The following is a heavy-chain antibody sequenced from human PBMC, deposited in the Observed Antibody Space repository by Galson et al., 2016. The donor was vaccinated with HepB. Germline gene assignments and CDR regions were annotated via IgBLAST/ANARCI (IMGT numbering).Heavy chain of an antibody. Sequence: SLRLSCAASGFTFRRFWMTWVRQAPGKGLEWVANIKEDGREQQYADSVKGRFTISRDNARNSLFLQMNSLRVGDTAVYYCARETDYLHPYYFDPWGQGTHVTVSP. J-gene: IGHJ5*02. CDR2: IKEDGREQ. D-gene: IGHD3-9*01. V-gene: IGHV3-7*03. CDR1: GFTFRRFW. CDR3: ARETDYLHPYYFDP.